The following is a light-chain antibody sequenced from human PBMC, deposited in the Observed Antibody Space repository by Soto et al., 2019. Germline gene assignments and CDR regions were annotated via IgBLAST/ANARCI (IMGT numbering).Light chain of an antibody. V-gene: IGLV1-44*01. CDR2: ANN. CDR1: RSNIGINA. CDR3: AAWDDSLNGLV. Sequence: QSVLTQPPSVSGTPGQRVSISCSGSRSNIGINAVDWYHQLPGTAPKVLIYANNQRPSGVPDRFSGSKSGTSASLAINGLQSDDEAPYYCAAWDDSLNGLVFGGGTKVTVL. J-gene: IGLJ2*01.